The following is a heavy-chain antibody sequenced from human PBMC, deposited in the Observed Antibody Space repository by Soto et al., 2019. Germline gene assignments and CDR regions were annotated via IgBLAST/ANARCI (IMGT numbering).Heavy chain of an antibody. J-gene: IGHJ6*02. CDR2: IDPSDSYT. Sequence: GESLKISCNGSGYSFTSYWISWVRQVPGKGLEWMGRIDPSDSYTNYSPSFQGHVTISADKSISTAYLQWSSLKASDTTMYYCARLSVHGAQYYYGMDVWGQGTTVTVSS. D-gene: IGHD6-6*01. V-gene: IGHV5-10-1*01. CDR3: ARLSVHGAQYYYGMDV. CDR1: GYSFTSYW.